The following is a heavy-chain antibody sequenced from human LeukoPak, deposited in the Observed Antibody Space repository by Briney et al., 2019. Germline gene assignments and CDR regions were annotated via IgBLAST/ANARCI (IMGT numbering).Heavy chain of an antibody. D-gene: IGHD2-2*01. V-gene: IGHV3-66*02. CDR2: IYSGGST. CDR3: ARGEYQLPQGN. Sequence: GGSLRLSCAASGFTISSNYMSWVRQAPGKGLEWVSVIYSGGSTYYSDSVKGRFTISRDNSKNTLYLQMNSLRAEDTAVYYCARGEYQLPQGNWGQGTLVTVSS. J-gene: IGHJ4*02. CDR1: GFTISSNY.